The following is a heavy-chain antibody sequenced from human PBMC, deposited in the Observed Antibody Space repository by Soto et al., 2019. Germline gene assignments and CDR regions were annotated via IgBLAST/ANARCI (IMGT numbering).Heavy chain of an antibody. J-gene: IGHJ6*03. D-gene: IGHD5-12*01. Sequence: ASVKVSCKASGYTFTSYAMHWVRQAPGQRLEWMGIINPGSGSTSYAEKFQGRVTMTRDTSTSTVYMELSSLRSEDTAVYYCARDGRGYSGYDSSLAYYYYMDVWGKGTTVTVSS. CDR2: INPGSGST. V-gene: IGHV1-46*03. CDR1: GYTFTSYA. CDR3: ARDGRGYSGYDSSLAYYYYMDV.